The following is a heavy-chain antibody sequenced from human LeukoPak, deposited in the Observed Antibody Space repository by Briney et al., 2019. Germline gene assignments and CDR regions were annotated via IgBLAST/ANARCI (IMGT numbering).Heavy chain of an antibody. D-gene: IGHD4-23*01. CDR1: GFTFSSYA. CDR2: ISSNGGST. V-gene: IGHV3-64*01. CDR3: ARDGWATVVTHPAF. Sequence: PGGSLRLSCAASGFTFSSYAMRWVRQAPGEGLEYVSAISSNGGSTYYASSVKGRFTISRDNSKNTLYLQMGSLRAEDMAVYYCARDGWATVVTHPAFWGQGTLVTVSS. J-gene: IGHJ4*02.